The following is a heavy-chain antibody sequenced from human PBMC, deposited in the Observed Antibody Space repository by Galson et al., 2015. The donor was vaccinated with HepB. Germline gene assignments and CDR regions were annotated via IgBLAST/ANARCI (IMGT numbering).Heavy chain of an antibody. J-gene: IGHJ6*02. CDR3: ARSHYDFWSGYYDSGMDV. CDR2: INPSGGST. CDR1: GYTFTNYY. V-gene: IGHV1-46*01. D-gene: IGHD3-3*01. Sequence: SVKVSCKASGYTFTNYYIHWVRQAPGQGLEWMGMINPSGGSTKYSQRFQGRVIMTTDTSTTTVYMELSSLRSEDTAVYYCARSHYDFWSGYYDSGMDVWGQGTTVTVS.